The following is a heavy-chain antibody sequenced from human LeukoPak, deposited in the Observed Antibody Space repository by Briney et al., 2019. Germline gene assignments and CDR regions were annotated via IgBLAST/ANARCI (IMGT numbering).Heavy chain of an antibody. V-gene: IGHV1-8*01. CDR3: AGSIVVVAAADAFYI. CDR1: GYTFTSYD. J-gene: IGHJ3*02. Sequence: ASVTVSYKASGYTFTSYDINWVRQATGQGLEWVGWMNPNSGNTGYAQKFQGRVTMTRNTSISTAYMELSSLRSEDTAVYYCAGSIVVVAAADAFYIWGQGTMVTVSS. D-gene: IGHD2-2*01. CDR2: MNPNSGNT.